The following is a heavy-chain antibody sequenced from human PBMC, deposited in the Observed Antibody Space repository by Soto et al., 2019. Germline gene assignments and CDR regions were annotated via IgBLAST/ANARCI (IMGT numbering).Heavy chain of an antibody. CDR2: ISRDGEIT. CDR3: ARDPGTGYYDSSGYYYD. D-gene: IGHD3-22*01. V-gene: IGHV3-11*06. CDR1: GFTFSDYY. Sequence: GSLRLSCAASGFTFSDYYIHWIRRAPGKGLEWISYISRDGEITKYADSAKGRFTISRDNAKNTLYLQMKSLRAEDTAVYYCARDPGTGYYDSSGYYYDWGQGTLVTVSS. J-gene: IGHJ4*02.